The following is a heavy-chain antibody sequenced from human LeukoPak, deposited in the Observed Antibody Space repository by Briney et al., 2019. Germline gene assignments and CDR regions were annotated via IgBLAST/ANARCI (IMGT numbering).Heavy chain of an antibody. D-gene: IGHD6-13*01. CDR2: VSSSSSYI. V-gene: IGHV3-21*04. CDR1: GFTFSSYS. CDR3: ARPIAAAGHGAFDI. J-gene: IGHJ3*02. Sequence: GGSLRLSCAASGFTFSSYSMNWVRQAPGKGLEWVSSVSSSSSYIYYADSVKGRFTISRDNAKNSLYLQMNSMRAEDTAVYYCARPIAAAGHGAFDIWGQGTMVTVSS.